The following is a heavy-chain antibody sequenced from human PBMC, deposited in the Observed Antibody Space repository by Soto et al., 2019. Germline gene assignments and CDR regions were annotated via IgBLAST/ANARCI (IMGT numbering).Heavy chain of an antibody. Sequence: QLQLQESGPGLVKPSETLSLTCNASGGSITSSGSAWGWIRQSPGKGLEWIGTIDYSGNIYYIPSLKSRITRSVDTSKNQISLKLSSVTAAHTAVYYCARHIHNQGFEYYFDSWGQGTLVTVSS. CDR1: GGSITSSGSA. J-gene: IGHJ4*02. CDR3: ARHIHNQGFEYYFDS. V-gene: IGHV4-39*01. CDR2: IDYSGNI. D-gene: IGHD1-1*01.